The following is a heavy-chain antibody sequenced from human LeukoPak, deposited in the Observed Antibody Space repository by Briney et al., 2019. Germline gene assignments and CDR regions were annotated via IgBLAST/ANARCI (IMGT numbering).Heavy chain of an antibody. CDR3: ARDGGGNRNFDY. D-gene: IGHD4-23*01. Sequence: KSSETLSLTCTVSGGSISSYYWSWIRQPAGKGLEWIGRVHTSGSTNYNPSLKSRVTLSQDTSKNQFYLRLTSVTAADTAVYYCARDGGGNRNFDYWGQGTLVTVSS. CDR2: VHTSGST. J-gene: IGHJ4*02. V-gene: IGHV4-4*07. CDR1: GGSISSYY.